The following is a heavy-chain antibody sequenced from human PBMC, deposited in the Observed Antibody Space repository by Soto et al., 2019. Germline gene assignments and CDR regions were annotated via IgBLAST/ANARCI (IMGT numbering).Heavy chain of an antibody. CDR2: ISAYNGNI. CDR1: GYTFTNYG. CDR3: ASSYCGGNCYSNLTFDYNYYGMDV. Sequence: QVQLVQSGAAVKKPGASVKVSCKASGYTFTNYGISWVRQATGQGLEWMGWISAYNGNINYAQKLQGRVTMTTDTSTSPAYMERRSLRSDYTAMYYCASSYCGGNCYSNLTFDYNYYGMDVWGQGTTVTVSS. J-gene: IGHJ6*02. D-gene: IGHD2-21*02. V-gene: IGHV1-18*01.